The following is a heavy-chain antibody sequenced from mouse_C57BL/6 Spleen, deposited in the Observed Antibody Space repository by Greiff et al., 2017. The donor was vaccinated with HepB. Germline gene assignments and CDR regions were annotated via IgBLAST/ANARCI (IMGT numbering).Heavy chain of an antibody. CDR3: AREGDYGWAY. Sequence: QVQLQQPGTELVKPGASVKLSCKASGYTFTSYWMPWVKQRPGQGLAWIGNINPSTGGTNYNEKFKSKATLTVDKSSSTAYMQRSSLTSEDSAVDYCAREGDYGWAYWGQGTLVTVSA. CDR1: GYTFTSYW. D-gene: IGHD2-4*01. CDR2: INPSTGGT. J-gene: IGHJ3*01. V-gene: IGHV1-53*01.